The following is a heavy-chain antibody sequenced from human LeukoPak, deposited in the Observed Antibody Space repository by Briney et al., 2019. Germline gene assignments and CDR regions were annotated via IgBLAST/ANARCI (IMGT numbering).Heavy chain of an antibody. Sequence: GGSLRLSCAASGFTFSDYSMNWVRQAPGKGLEWVSSISSRFSSYIYYADSVKGRFTISRANTRNSLYLQMSNLRAEDTAIYYCAKDMSDYTNFPDVWGQGTTVTVSS. D-gene: IGHD4-11*01. CDR2: ISSRFSSYI. J-gene: IGHJ6*02. CDR3: AKDMSDYTNFPDV. V-gene: IGHV3-21*04. CDR1: GFTFSDYS.